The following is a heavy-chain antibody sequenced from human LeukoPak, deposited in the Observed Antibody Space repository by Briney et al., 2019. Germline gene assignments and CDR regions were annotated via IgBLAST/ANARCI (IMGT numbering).Heavy chain of an antibody. J-gene: IGHJ6*03. Sequence: SETLSLTCTASGVTITNNDNYWAWIRQPPGKGLEWIGSIYYSGSTHYNPSLKIRLTISIDTSNNQFSLNLISVTAEDTAVYYCARNETTGLQRTPYYHSYVDVWGKGTTVTVSS. V-gene: IGHV4-39*01. CDR1: GVTITNNDNY. CDR3: ARNETTGLQRTPYYHSYVDV. D-gene: IGHD4-11*01. CDR2: IYYSGST.